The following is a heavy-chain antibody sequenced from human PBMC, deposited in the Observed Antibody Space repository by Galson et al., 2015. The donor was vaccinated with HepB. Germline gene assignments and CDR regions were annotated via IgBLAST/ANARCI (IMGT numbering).Heavy chain of an antibody. CDR2: VSYDGSNK. CDR3: KSFLRAVIRDDPNAFDI. D-gene: IGHD3-10*01. Sequence: SLRLSCAASGFTFSTYTTHWVRQAPGKGLEWVAVVSYDGSNKFYAGSVKGRFTISRDNSKNTLYLQMNSLRAEDTAVYYCKSFLRAVIRDDPNAFDIWGQGTMVTVSS. CDR1: GFTFSTYT. J-gene: IGHJ3*02. V-gene: IGHV3-30*04.